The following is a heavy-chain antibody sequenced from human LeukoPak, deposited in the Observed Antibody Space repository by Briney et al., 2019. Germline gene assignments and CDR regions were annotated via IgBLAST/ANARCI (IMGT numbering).Heavy chain of an antibody. V-gene: IGHV7-4-1*02. Sequence: ASVKVSCKASGYTFTSYAMNWVRQAPGQGLEWMGWINTNTGNPTYAQGFTGRFVFSLDTSVSTAYLQISSLKAEDTAVYYCARGLLWFGEFTRGWFDPWGQGTLVTVSS. CDR1: GYTFTSYA. D-gene: IGHD3-10*01. J-gene: IGHJ5*02. CDR3: ARGLLWFGEFTRGWFDP. CDR2: INTNTGNP.